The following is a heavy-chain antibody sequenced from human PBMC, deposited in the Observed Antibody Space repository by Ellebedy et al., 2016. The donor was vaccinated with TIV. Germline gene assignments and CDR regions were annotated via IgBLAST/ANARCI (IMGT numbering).Heavy chain of an antibody. Sequence: GGSLRLSCEASGFSLSTYYMNWLRQAPGKGLEWVSSISSRRDEYYADSVKGRFTISRDNAQNSLYLQMNSLRAEDTALYYCAKAQYGSGSYHAIQHWGQGTLVTVSS. V-gene: IGHV3-69-1*01. CDR3: AKAQYGSGSYHAIQH. CDR1: GFSLSTYY. CDR2: ISSRRDE. J-gene: IGHJ1*01. D-gene: IGHD3-10*01.